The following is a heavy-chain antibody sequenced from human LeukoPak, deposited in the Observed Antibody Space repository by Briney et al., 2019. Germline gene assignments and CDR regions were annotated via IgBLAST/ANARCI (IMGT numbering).Heavy chain of an antibody. CDR3: ARGGRCSSTSCYHAEYFQH. V-gene: IGHV1-69*13. Sequence: ASVKVSCKASGGTFSSYAISWVRQAPGQGLEWMGGIIPIFGTANYAQKFQGRVTITADESTSTAYMELSSLRSEDTAVYYCARGGRCSSTSCYHAEYFQHWGQGTLVTVSS. D-gene: IGHD2-2*01. J-gene: IGHJ1*01. CDR2: IIPIFGTA. CDR1: GGTFSSYA.